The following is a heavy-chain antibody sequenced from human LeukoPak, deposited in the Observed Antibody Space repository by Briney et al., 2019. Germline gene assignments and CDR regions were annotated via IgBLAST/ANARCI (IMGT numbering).Heavy chain of an antibody. J-gene: IGHJ4*02. V-gene: IGHV1-2*02. D-gene: IGHD3-10*01. Sequence: ASVKVSCKASGYPFTDYYMNWIRQARGQGLEWMGWTNPNTGDTNYPQKFQGRVTMTTDTSISTAYMDLSRLSSDDTAVYYCATLVRGSNSYYPYWGQGTLVTVSS. CDR1: GYPFTDYY. CDR2: TNPNTGDT. CDR3: ATLVRGSNSYYPY.